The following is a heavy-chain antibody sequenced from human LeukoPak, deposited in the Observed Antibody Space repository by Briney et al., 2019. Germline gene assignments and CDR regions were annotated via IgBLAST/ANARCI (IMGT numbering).Heavy chain of an antibody. CDR1: GFTFSSYA. V-gene: IGHV3-30-3*01. CDR2: ISYDGSNK. Sequence: GGSLRLSCAASGFTFSSYAMHWVRQAPGKGPEWVAVISYDGSNKYYADSVKGRFTISRDNSKNTLYLQMNSLRAEDTAVYYCARDRGITTYVGAFDIWGQGTMVTVSS. D-gene: IGHD3-22*01. J-gene: IGHJ3*02. CDR3: ARDRGITTYVGAFDI.